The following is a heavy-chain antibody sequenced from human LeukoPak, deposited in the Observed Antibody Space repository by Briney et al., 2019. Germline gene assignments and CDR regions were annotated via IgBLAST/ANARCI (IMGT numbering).Heavy chain of an antibody. CDR1: GFIFSSYE. Sequence: GGSLRLSCAASGFIFSSYEMSWVRQAPGKGLEWVSYISSSGRTMYYTDSVKGRFTVSRDNAKNSLYLQMNSLRAEDTAVYYCARALPIDYWGQGTLVTVSS. J-gene: IGHJ4*02. CDR2: ISSSGRTM. V-gene: IGHV3-48*03. CDR3: ARALPIDY.